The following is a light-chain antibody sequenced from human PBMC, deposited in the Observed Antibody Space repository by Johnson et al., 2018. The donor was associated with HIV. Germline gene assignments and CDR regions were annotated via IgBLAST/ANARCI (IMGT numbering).Light chain of an antibody. Sequence: QSVLTQPPSVSAAPGQKVTISCSGSSSNIGNNYVSWYQQLPGTAPKLLIYDNNKRPSGIPDRFSASKSGTSATLGITGLQTGDEADYYCGTWDSSLSAFYVFGTGTKFTVL. CDR1: SSNIGNNY. CDR2: DNN. V-gene: IGLV1-51*01. J-gene: IGLJ1*01. CDR3: GTWDSSLSAFYV.